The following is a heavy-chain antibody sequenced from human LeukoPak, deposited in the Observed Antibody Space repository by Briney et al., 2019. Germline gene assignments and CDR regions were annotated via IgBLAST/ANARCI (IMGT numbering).Heavy chain of an antibody. CDR3: ARDWDGSGSYGPNGDY. D-gene: IGHD3-10*01. V-gene: IGHV1-69*06. CDR1: GGTFSSYA. CDR2: IIPIFGTA. Sequence: SVKVSCKASGGTFSSYAISWVRQAPGQGLEWMGGIIPIFGTANYAQKFQGRVTITADKSTSTAYMELSSLRSEDTAVYYCARDWDGSGSYGPNGDYWGQGTLVTVSS. J-gene: IGHJ4*02.